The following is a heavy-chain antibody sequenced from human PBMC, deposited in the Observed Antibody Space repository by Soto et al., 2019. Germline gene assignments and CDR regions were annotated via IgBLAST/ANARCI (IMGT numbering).Heavy chain of an antibody. Sequence: QVQLQESGPGLVKPSETLSLTCTVSGGSISSYYWSWIRQPPGKGLEWLGYIYYSGSTNYTPSLKSRCTISVDTSKNQFSLKLSSVTAADTAVYYCARHEFIVWSGYYPPWYFDLWGRGTLVTVSS. CDR1: GGSISSYY. J-gene: IGHJ2*01. V-gene: IGHV4-59*08. CDR3: ARHEFIVWSGYYPPWYFDL. D-gene: IGHD3-3*01. CDR2: IYYSGST.